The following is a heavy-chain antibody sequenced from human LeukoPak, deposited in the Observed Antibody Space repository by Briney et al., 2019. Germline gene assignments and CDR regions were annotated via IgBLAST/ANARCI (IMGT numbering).Heavy chain of an antibody. CDR1: GDSVSSNSAA. CDR3: ARGGSGWSVSLFDP. J-gene: IGHJ5*02. V-gene: IGHV6-1*01. Sequence: SQTLSLTCAISGDSVSSNSAAWNWIRQSPSRGLEWLGRTYYRSKWYYDYAVSVKSRMTINPDTSKNQFSQQLNSVTPEDTAVYYCARGGSGWSVSLFDPWGQGALVTVSS. D-gene: IGHD6-13*01. CDR2: TYYRSKWYY.